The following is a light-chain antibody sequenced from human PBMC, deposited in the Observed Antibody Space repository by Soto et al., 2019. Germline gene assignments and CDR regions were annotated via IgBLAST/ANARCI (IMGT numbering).Light chain of an antibody. V-gene: IGKV1-39*01. CDR1: QNIDKY. CDR3: QQSYNTPSWT. Sequence: DIQKTQSPSSLSASVGDRVTIACRASQNIDKYIHWYQQKPGKAPKLLIYDASTLQSGVPARFSGSGSGADFTLTISSLQPEDFATYYCQQSYNTPSWTFGQGTKVEIK. CDR2: DAS. J-gene: IGKJ1*01.